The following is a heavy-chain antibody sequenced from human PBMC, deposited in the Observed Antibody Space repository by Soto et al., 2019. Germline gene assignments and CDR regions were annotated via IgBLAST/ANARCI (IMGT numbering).Heavy chain of an antibody. CDR3: ARVGPVPWTTTVLFDY. V-gene: IGHV1-46*01. CDR1: GYTFTNYY. J-gene: IGHJ4*02. CDR2: INPSVATT. D-gene: IGHD4-4*01. Sequence: QVQLVQSGAEVKKPGASVTVSCKASGYTFTNYYIQWVRQAPGQGLEWMGIINPSVATTSYTQKFQGRVTMTRDTSTSTVYMELSGLRSEDTAVYYGARVGPVPWTTTVLFDYWGQGTLGTGSS.